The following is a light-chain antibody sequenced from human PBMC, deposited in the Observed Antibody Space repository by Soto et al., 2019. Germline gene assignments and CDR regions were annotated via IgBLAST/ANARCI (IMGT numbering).Light chain of an antibody. CDR2: DAS. CDR3: QQYGRSIT. CDR1: QCVGKY. Sequence: EIVITQSPATPSVSPGERATLSCRAGQCVGKYLAWYQQKPGQAPRLLIYDASNRASGIPARFSGSGSGTDFTLTISSLEPEDFAVYYCQQYGRSITFGQGTRLEIK. J-gene: IGKJ5*01. V-gene: IGKV3-11*01.